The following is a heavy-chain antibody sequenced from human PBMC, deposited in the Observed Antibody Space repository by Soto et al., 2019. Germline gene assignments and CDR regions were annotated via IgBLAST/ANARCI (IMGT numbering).Heavy chain of an antibody. J-gene: IGHJ5*02. CDR3: ARESTAALQPFDP. Sequence: SVKVSCKASGYTFTSYYMHWGRQAPGQGLEWMGIINPSGGSTSYAQKFQGRVTMTRDTSTSTVYMELSSLRSEDTAVYYCARESTAALQPFDPWGQGTLVTVSS. D-gene: IGHD6-13*01. CDR2: INPSGGST. V-gene: IGHV1-46*01. CDR1: GYTFTSYY.